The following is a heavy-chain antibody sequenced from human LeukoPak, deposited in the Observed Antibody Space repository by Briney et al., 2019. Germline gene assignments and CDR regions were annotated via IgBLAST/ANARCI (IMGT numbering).Heavy chain of an antibody. D-gene: IGHD3-9*01. Sequence: GGSLRLSCAASGFTFSSYAMSWVPQAAGNGLEWVSAISGGGDTTYYADSVGGRFTISRDNSKNTMYLQMNSLRAEDTAVYYCARLVTGHAFDIWGQGTMVTISS. V-gene: IGHV3-23*01. CDR2: ISGGGDTT. CDR1: GFTFSSYA. J-gene: IGHJ3*02. CDR3: ARLVTGHAFDI.